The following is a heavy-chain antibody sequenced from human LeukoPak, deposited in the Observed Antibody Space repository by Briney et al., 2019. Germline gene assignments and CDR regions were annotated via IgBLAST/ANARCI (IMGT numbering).Heavy chain of an antibody. CDR3: VRGPGALITRHWFDP. Sequence: SETLSLTCTVSGGSISSSSYYWGWIRQPPGKGLEWIGSIYYSGSTYYNPSLKSRVTISVDTSKNQFSLKLSSVTAADTAVYYCVRGPGALITRHWFDPWGQGTLVTVSS. J-gene: IGHJ5*02. D-gene: IGHD3-22*01. V-gene: IGHV4-39*07. CDR1: GGSISSSSYY. CDR2: IYYSGST.